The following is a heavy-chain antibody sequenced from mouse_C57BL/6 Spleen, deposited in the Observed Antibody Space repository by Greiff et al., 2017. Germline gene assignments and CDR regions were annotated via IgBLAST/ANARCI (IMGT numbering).Heavy chain of an antibody. Sequence: VQLQQPGAELVKPGASVKLSCKASGYTFTSYWMHWVKQRPGQGLEWIGMIHPNSGSTNYNEKFKSKATLTVDKSSSTAYMQLSSLTSEDSAVYYCAPYYYGSSYEGGFAYWGQGTLVTVSA. D-gene: IGHD1-1*01. V-gene: IGHV1-64*01. CDR3: APYYYGSSYEGGFAY. CDR1: GYTFTSYW. J-gene: IGHJ3*01. CDR2: IHPNSGST.